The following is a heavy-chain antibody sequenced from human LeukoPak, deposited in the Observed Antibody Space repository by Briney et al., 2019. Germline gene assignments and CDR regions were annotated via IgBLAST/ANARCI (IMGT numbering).Heavy chain of an antibody. J-gene: IGHJ5*02. Sequence: RAGGSLRLSCAASGFTFSSYAMSWVRQAPGKGLEWVSAISGSGGSTYYADSVKGRFTISRDNSKNTLYLQMNSLRAEDTAVYYCAKGLEVTMIVAKYMPGIDPWGQGTLATVPS. V-gene: IGHV3-23*01. CDR1: GFTFSSYA. D-gene: IGHD3-22*01. CDR3: AKGLEVTMIVAKYMPGIDP. CDR2: ISGSGGST.